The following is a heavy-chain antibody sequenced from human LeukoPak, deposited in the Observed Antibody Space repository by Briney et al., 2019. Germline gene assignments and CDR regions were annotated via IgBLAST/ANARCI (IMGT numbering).Heavy chain of an antibody. CDR2: IYYSGST. D-gene: IGHD6-6*01. V-gene: IGHV4-59*01. CDR1: GDSISRYY. J-gene: IGHJ6*03. Sequence: SETLSLTCSVSGDSISRYYWTWIRQSPGKGLEWIGDIYYSGSTDYSPSLRSRVTILVDRSKNQFSLKLTSVTAADTAVYYCARGALEYSSSSAPTYYHYNMDVWGKGTTVTVSS. CDR3: ARGALEYSSSSAPTYYHYNMDV.